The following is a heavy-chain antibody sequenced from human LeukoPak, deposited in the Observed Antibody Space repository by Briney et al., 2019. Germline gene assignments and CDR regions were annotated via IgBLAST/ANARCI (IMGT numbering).Heavy chain of an antibody. CDR2: IIPIFGTA. CDR1: GGTFSSYA. D-gene: IGHD6-13*01. CDR3: ARSGEGTAAAGLYYYYGMDV. J-gene: IGHJ6*02. Sequence: ASVKVSCKASGGTFSSYAISWVRQAPGQGLEWMGGIIPIFGTANYAQKFQGRVTITADESTSTAYMELSSLRSEDTAVYYCARSGEGTAAAGLYYYYGMDVWGQGTTVTVSS. V-gene: IGHV1-69*13.